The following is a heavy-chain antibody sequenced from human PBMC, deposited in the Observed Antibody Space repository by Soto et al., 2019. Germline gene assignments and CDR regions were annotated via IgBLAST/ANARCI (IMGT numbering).Heavy chain of an antibody. Sequence: GASVKVSCKASGGTFSNYAIAWLRQAPGQGLEWMGGIILPFGTPNYAQKFQGRVTISADESMTTAYMEVSGLTSEDAAVYYCARGPNYEGYFDYWGRGTLVTVSS. J-gene: IGHJ4*02. CDR1: GGTFSNYA. CDR3: ARGPNYEGYFDY. V-gene: IGHV1-69*13. D-gene: IGHD1-7*01. CDR2: IILPFGTP.